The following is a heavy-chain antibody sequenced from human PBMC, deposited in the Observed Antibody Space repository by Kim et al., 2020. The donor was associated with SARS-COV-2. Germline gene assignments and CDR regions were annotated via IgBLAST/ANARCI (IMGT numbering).Heavy chain of an antibody. CDR1: GGSISSYY. J-gene: IGHJ4*02. V-gene: IGHV4-59*01. Sequence: SETLSLTCTVSGGSISSYYWSWIRQPPGKGLEWIGYIYYSGSTNYNPSLKSRVTISVDTSKNQFSLKLSSVTAADTAVYYCASLDRNSSGLNYWGQGTLVTVSS. D-gene: IGHD3-22*01. CDR2: IYYSGST. CDR3: ASLDRNSSGLNY.